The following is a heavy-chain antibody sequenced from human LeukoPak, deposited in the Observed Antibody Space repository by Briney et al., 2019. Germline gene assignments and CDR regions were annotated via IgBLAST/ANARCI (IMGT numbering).Heavy chain of an antibody. CDR1: GFTFSDYY. D-gene: IGHD3-22*01. Sequence: GGSLRLSCAASGFTFSDYYMSWIRQAPGKGLEWVSYISSSGSTIYYADSVKGRFTISRDNAKNSLYLQMNSLRAEDTAVYYCAREFRIYDSSGQVDYWGQGTLVTVSS. J-gene: IGHJ4*02. CDR3: AREFRIYDSSGQVDY. V-gene: IGHV3-11*04. CDR2: ISSSGSTI.